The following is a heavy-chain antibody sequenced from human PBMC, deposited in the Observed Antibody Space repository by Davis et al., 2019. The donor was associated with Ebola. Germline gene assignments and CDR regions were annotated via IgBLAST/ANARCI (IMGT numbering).Heavy chain of an antibody. CDR1: GYSFPSHD. CDR2: IRPYNGNT. CDR3: ARDVVVVAATDWFDP. J-gene: IGHJ5*02. Sequence: AASVKVSCKASGYSFPSHDVSWVRQAPGQGLEWVAWIRPYNGNTHYTQKVQDRVTVTTDTSTSTAYMELRSLRSDDTAVYYCARDVVVVAATDWFDPWGQGTLVTVSS. D-gene: IGHD2-15*01. V-gene: IGHV1-18*01.